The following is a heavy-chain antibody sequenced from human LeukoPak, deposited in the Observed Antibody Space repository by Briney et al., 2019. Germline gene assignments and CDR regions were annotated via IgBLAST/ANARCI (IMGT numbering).Heavy chain of an antibody. Sequence: SVEVSCKASGYTFTSYYMHWVRQAPGQGLEWMGQIIPIFGTGSNAQKFQGRVTITTDESTAYMELSSLTSEDTAVYYCAREDYSSGHYAFEMWGQGTMVTVSS. J-gene: IGHJ3*02. CDR1: GYTFTSYY. D-gene: IGHD3-22*01. CDR3: AREDYSSGHYAFEM. V-gene: IGHV1-69*05. CDR2: IIPIFGTG.